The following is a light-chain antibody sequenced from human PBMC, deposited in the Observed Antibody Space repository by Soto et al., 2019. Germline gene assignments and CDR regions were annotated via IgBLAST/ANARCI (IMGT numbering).Light chain of an antibody. Sequence: IVLTQSPGTLSLSPGERATLSCRASQSVDSNYLAWYQQKPGQAPRLLIYGASSRATGVPDTFSGSGSGTDFTLTISRLEPEDFALYYCQQYGRSPRTFGQGTKVDI. CDR2: GAS. CDR1: QSVDSNY. CDR3: QQYGRSPRT. V-gene: IGKV3-20*01. J-gene: IGKJ1*01.